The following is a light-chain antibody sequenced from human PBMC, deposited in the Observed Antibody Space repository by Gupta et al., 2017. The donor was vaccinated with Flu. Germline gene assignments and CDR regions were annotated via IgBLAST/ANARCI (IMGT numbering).Light chain of an antibody. CDR2: GVS. CDR3: QKYNSAPLT. CDR1: QAFANY. V-gene: IGKV1-27*01. J-gene: IGKJ4*01. Sequence: IQMTQSPSSLSASLGDRVTITCRASQAFANYLAWYQQKPGKVPKLLIYGVSTLQSGVPSRFSGSGSGTDFTLTISSLQPEDVATYYCQKYNSAPLTFGGGTKVEIQ.